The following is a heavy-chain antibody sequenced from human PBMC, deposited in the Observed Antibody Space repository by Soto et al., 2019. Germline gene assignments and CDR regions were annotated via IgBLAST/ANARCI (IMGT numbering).Heavy chain of an antibody. D-gene: IGHD3-10*01. CDR1: GVTMSYGGYS. V-gene: IGHV4-61*02. J-gene: IGHJ6*04. CDR2: IYTSGST. Sequence: SETLSLTCSVSGVTMSYGGYSWSWIRQPAGKGLEWLGRIYTSGSTNYNPSLKSRVTMSVDTSKNQFSLKLSSVTAADTAVYYCARDAYYYGSGSYPDPPYYYYGMDVWGKGTTVT. CDR3: ARDAYYYGSGSYPDPPYYYYGMDV.